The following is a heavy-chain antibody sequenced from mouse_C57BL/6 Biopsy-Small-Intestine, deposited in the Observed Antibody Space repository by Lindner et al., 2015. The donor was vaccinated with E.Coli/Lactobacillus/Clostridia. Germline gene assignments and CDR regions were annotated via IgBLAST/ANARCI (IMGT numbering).Heavy chain of an antibody. V-gene: IGHV1-7*01. CDR1: GYTFTNYG. Sequence: SVKVSCKASGYTFTNYGITWVRQAPGQGLEWMGWMSTYNGLTNYAHNIQDRVTMTTDTATSTAYMELRSLRSGDTAVYYCARRALVADAMTSYFGMDVWGQGTTVTVSS. D-gene: IGHD2-12*01. J-gene: IGHJ1*01. CDR3: ARRALVADAMTSYFGMDV. CDR2: MSTYNGLT.